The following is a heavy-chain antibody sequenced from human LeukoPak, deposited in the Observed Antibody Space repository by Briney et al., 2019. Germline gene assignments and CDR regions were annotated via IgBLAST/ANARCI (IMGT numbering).Heavy chain of an antibody. J-gene: IGHJ5*02. CDR3: ATGIAAASWFDP. V-gene: IGHV1-2*02. CDR1: GYTFTTYD. CDR2: INPNSGGT. D-gene: IGHD6-13*01. Sequence: GASVKVSCKTSGYTFTTYDINWVRQAAGQGLEWMGWINPNSGGTNYAQKFQGRVTMTRDTSISTAYMELSRLRSDDTAVYYCATGIAAASWFDPWGQGTLVTVSS.